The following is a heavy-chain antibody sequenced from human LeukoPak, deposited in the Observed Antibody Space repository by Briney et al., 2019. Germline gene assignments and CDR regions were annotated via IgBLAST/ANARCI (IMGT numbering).Heavy chain of an antibody. CDR3: AKDSVVVTAIPNWFDP. V-gene: IGHV3-30*02. D-gene: IGHD2-21*02. Sequence: GGSLRLSCASSGFTFSSYSMHWVRQAPGKGLEWVAFIRYDGSNKYYADSVKGRFTISRDNSKNTLYLQMNSLRAEDTAVYYCAKDSVVVTAIPNWFDPWGQGTLVTVSS. CDR2: IRYDGSNK. J-gene: IGHJ5*02. CDR1: GFTFSSYS.